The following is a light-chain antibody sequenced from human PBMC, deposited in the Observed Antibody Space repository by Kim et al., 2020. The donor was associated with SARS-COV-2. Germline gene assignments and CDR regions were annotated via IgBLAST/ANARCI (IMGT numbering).Light chain of an antibody. Sequence: GQSVTISCSGDHSNIGSYTGQWYQHLPGTAPKLLLYVNYERPSGVPDRFSGSKSGTSASLAISGLQSEDEADYYCASWDDRLNAVVFGGGTQLTVL. J-gene: IGLJ2*01. CDR2: VNY. V-gene: IGLV1-44*01. CDR1: HSNIGSYT. CDR3: ASWDDRLNAVV.